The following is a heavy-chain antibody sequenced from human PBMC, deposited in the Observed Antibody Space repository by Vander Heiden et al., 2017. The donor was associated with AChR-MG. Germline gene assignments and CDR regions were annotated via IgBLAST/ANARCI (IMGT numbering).Heavy chain of an antibody. CDR2: ISYDGSNK. Sequence: QVQLVESGGGVVQPGRSLRLSCAASGFTFSSYAMHWVRQAPGKGLEWVAVISYDGSNKYYADSVKGRFTISRDNSKNTLYLQMNSLRAEDTAVYYCARSSLSSSVSDYWGQGTLVTVSS. J-gene: IGHJ4*02. CDR3: ARSSLSSSVSDY. D-gene: IGHD6-6*01. CDR1: GFTFSSYA. V-gene: IGHV3-30-3*01.